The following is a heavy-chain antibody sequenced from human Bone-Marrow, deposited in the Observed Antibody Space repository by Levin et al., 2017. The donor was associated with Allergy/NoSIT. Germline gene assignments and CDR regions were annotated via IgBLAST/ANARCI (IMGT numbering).Heavy chain of an antibody. CDR3: AGEAPRYSSSADY. CDR1: GASVSRGPYF. CDR2: VDYSGTT. V-gene: IGHV4-61*01. Sequence: SETLSLTCNVSGASVSRGPYFWSWIRQPPGKVLEWIGNVDYSGTTKYSPSLKSRVTISIDTSQNQFYLSLKSVTAADTAVYYCAGEAPRYSSSADYWGQGTLVTVSS. J-gene: IGHJ4*02. D-gene: IGHD6-13*01.